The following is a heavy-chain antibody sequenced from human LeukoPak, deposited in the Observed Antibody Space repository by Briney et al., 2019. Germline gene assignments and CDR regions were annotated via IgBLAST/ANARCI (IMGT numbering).Heavy chain of an antibody. J-gene: IGHJ4*02. CDR3: ARDPSYYYGSGSYYGLPDY. CDR1: GFTVSSNY. V-gene: IGHV3-66*01. D-gene: IGHD3-10*01. Sequence: PGGSLRLSCAASGFTVSSNYMSWVRQAPGKGLEWVSVIYSGGSTYYADSVKGRFTISRDNSKNTLYLQMNSLRAEDTAVYYCARDPSYYYGSGSYYGLPDYWGQGTLVTVSS. CDR2: IYSGGST.